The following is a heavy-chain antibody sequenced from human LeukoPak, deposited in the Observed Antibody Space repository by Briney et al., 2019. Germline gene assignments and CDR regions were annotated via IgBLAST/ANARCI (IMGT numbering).Heavy chain of an antibody. CDR1: GGSISSSSHY. V-gene: IGHV4-39*07. Sequence: SETLSLTCTVSGGSISSSSHYWGWIRQPPGKGLEWIGTIYHSGSTYYNTSLKSRVTISVDTSKNQFSLKFNSVTAADTAVYYCARVGIVLVTGSNWVDPWGQGTLVTVSS. CDR2: IYHSGST. CDR3: ARVGIVLVTGSNWVDP. J-gene: IGHJ5*02. D-gene: IGHD3-22*01.